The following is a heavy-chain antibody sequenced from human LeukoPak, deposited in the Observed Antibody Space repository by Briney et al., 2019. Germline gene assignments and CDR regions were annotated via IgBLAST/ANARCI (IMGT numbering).Heavy chain of an antibody. CDR2: IYYSGST. V-gene: IGHV4-39*07. Sequence: PSETLSLTCTVSGGSISSSSYYWGWIRQPPGKGLEWIGSIYYSGSTYYNPSLKSRVTISVDTSKNQFSLKLSSVTAADTAVYYCAREGGGGITMIVVYFDYWGQGTLVTVSS. CDR3: AREGGGGITMIVVYFDY. D-gene: IGHD3-22*01. J-gene: IGHJ4*02. CDR1: GGSISSSSYY.